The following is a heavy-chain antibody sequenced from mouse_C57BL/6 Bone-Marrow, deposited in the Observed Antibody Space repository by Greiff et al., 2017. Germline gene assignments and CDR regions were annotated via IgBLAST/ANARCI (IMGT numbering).Heavy chain of an antibody. J-gene: IGHJ1*03. Sequence: VNVVESGAELARPGASVKLSCKASGYTFTSYGISWVKQRTGQGLEWIGEIYPRSGNTYYNEKFKGKATLTADKSSSTAYMELRSLTSEDSAVYFCARRVPGGYFDVWGTGTTVTVSS. D-gene: IGHD2-14*01. CDR1: GYTFTSYG. CDR3: ARRVPGGYFDV. CDR2: IYPRSGNT. V-gene: IGHV1-81*01.